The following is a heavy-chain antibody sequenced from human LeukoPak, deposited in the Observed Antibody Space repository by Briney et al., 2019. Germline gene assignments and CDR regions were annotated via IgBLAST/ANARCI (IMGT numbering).Heavy chain of an antibody. D-gene: IGHD5-12*01. CDR2: ISGSGGST. Sequence: GGSLRLSCAASGFTFSSYVMSWVRQAPGKGLEWVSAISGSGGSTYYADSVKGRFTISRDNAKSSLYLQMNSLRAEDTAVYFCARDGLGGGYDFDYWGQGTLVTVSS. CDR1: GFTFSSYV. J-gene: IGHJ4*02. V-gene: IGHV3-23*01. CDR3: ARDGLGGGYDFDY.